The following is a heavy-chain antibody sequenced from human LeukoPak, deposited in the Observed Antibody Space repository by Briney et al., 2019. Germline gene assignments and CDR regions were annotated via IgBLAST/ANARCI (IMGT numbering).Heavy chain of an antibody. V-gene: IGHV3-48*01. CDR1: GFTFSKYS. Sequence: GGSLRLSCADSGFTFSKYSMNWVRQAPGKGLEWVSYISSSSNIIYYADSVKGRFTISRDNAKNSLYLQMNSLRAEDTAVYYCAREEVEREMATIGGTPGEGKRHYYYMDVWGKGTTVTISS. J-gene: IGHJ6*03. D-gene: IGHD5-24*01. CDR2: ISSSSNII. CDR3: AREEVEREMATIGGTPGEGKRHYYYMDV.